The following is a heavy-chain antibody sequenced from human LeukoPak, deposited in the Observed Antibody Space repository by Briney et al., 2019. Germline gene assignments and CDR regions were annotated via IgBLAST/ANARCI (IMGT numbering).Heavy chain of an antibody. D-gene: IGHD6-13*01. Sequence: SGGSLRLSCATSGFNFNYYFMAWVRQAPGKGLEWLATIDKDGSGTEYIDSVRGRFTISRDSTKKSIHLQMSSLSADDTAAYFCATEYWYRHDYWGQGTLVTVSS. CDR2: IDKDGSGT. V-gene: IGHV3-7*01. CDR3: ATEYWYRHDY. J-gene: IGHJ4*02. CDR1: GFNFNYYF.